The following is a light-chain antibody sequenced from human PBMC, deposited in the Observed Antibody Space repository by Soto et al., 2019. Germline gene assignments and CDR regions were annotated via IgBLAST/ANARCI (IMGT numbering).Light chain of an antibody. J-gene: IGKJ4*01. CDR3: QQYVSSPLT. CDR2: GAS. Sequence: EVVLTQSPDTLSLSPGERATLSCRASQSISSDYLVWYQQKPGQAPRLLIYGASSRATGIPDRFSGSGSGTDFTLTISRLEPEDFAVYYCQQYVSSPLTFGGGTKVDIK. CDR1: QSISSDY. V-gene: IGKV3-20*01.